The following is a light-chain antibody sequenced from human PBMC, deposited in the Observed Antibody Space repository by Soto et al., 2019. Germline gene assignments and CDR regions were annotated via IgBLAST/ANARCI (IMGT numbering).Light chain of an antibody. V-gene: IGKV3-11*01. CDR3: QQRSNWPS. CDR2: GAS. CDR1: QSVSSN. Sequence: EKGMMQSPATLSVSPWERATLSCRASQSVSSNLAWYQQKPGQAPRLLIYGASSRATGIPVRFSGSGSGTDFTLTISSLEPEDFAVYYCQQRSNWPSFGQGTRLEIK. J-gene: IGKJ5*01.